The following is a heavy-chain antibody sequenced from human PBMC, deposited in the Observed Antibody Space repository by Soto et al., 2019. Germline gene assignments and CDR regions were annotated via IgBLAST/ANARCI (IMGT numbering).Heavy chain of an antibody. V-gene: IGHV1-46*01. D-gene: IGHD3-22*01. CDR3: ARALSSGYFQGGVDV. CDR2: INPYDGTT. Sequence: ASVKVSCKASGYTFTTYYMHWVRQAPEQGLEWMGIINPYDGTTTYAQKFQGRVTMTRDTSASTVHMELSSLRSEDTAVYYCARALSSGYFQGGVDVWGQGTTVTV. CDR1: GYTFTTYY. J-gene: IGHJ6*02.